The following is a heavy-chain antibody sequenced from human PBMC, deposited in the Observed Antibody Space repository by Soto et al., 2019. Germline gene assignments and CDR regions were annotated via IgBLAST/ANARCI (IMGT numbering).Heavy chain of an antibody. D-gene: IGHD2-2*01. CDR2: IIPIFGTA. V-gene: IGHV1-69*01. CDR1: GGTFSSYA. J-gene: IGHJ6*02. Sequence: QVQLVQSGAEVKKPGSSVKVSCKASGGTFSSYAISWVRQAPGQGLEWIGGIIPIFGTANYAQKFQGRVTITADESTSTAYMELSSLRSEDTAVYYCASGPIVVVPAAIPDYYYYGMDVWGQGTTVTVSS. CDR3: ASGPIVVVPAAIPDYYYYGMDV.